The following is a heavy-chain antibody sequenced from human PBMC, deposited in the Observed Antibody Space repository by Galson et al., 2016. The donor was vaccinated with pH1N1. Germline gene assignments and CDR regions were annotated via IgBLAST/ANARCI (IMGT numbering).Heavy chain of an antibody. D-gene: IGHD4-17*01. CDR1: GFSLRTSGMC. J-gene: IGHJ4*02. CDR3: ARFLYGDYSGYFAY. V-gene: IGHV2-70*01. CDR2: IDWDDDK. Sequence: PALVKPTQTLTLTCSFSGFSLRTSGMCVSWIRQPPGKALEWLALIDWDDDKYYSTSLKTRLTISKDTSKNQVVLTMTNMDPVDTATYYCARFLYGDYSGYFAYWGQGTLVTVSS.